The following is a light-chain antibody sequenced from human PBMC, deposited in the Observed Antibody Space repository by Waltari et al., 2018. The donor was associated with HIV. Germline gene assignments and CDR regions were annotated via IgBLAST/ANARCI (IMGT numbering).Light chain of an antibody. J-gene: IGLJ1*01. CDR1: SSDVGNYNL. CDR2: EVT. CDR3: CSYAGSPYV. Sequence: HSAPTQPASVSGSPGQSITISCTGTSSDVGNYNLVSWYQQHPGKAPKLIIYEVTKRPSGISNRFSGSKSGNTASLTISGLQAEDEADYYCCSYAGSPYVLGSGTKVTVL. V-gene: IGLV2-23*02.